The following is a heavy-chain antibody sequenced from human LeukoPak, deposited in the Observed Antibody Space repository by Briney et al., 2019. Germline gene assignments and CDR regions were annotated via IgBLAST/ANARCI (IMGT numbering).Heavy chain of an antibody. CDR1: GGTFSSYA. CDR3: ARAEFVVPAAIYN. J-gene: IGHJ4*02. CDR2: INPNNGGT. Sequence: GASVKVSCKASGGTFSSYAISWVRQAPGQGFEWMGWINPNNGGTNYAQKFQGRVSMTRDTSISTVYMELSGLRSDDTAVYYCARAEFVVPAAIYNWGQGTLVTVSS. D-gene: IGHD2-2*02. V-gene: IGHV1-2*02.